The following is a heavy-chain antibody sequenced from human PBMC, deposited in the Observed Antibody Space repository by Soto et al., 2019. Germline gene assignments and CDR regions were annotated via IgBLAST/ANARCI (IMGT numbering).Heavy chain of an antibody. D-gene: IGHD2-15*01. V-gene: IGHV1-8*01. CDR1: GYTFTSYD. CDR3: ARERRYCSGGSCYTTWDAFDI. Sequence: ASVKVSCKASGYTFTSYDINWVRQATGQGLEWMGWMNPNSGNTGYAQKFQGRVTMTRNTSISTAYMELSRLRSDDTAVYYCARERRYCSGGSCYTTWDAFDIWGQGTMVTVSS. CDR2: MNPNSGNT. J-gene: IGHJ3*02.